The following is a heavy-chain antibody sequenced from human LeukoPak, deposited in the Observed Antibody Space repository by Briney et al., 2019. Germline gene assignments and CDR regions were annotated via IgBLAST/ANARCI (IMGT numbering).Heavy chain of an antibody. CDR1: GGSFSGYY. V-gene: IGHV4-34*01. J-gene: IGHJ4*02. D-gene: IGHD3-3*01. Sequence: SETLSLTCAVYGGSFSGYYWSWIRQPPGKGLEWIGEINHSGSTNYNPSLKSRVSISVDTSKNQFSLKLSSVTAADTAVYYCARGTTRWSALRYFDYWGQGTLVTVSS. CDR3: ARGTTRWSALRYFDY. CDR2: INHSGST.